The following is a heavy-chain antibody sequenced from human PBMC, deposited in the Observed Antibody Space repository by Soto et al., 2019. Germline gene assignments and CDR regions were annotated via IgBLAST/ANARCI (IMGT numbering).Heavy chain of an antibody. V-gene: IGHV3-30-3*01. J-gene: IGHJ3*02. Sequence: PVGSLRLSCAASGFTFSSYAMHWVRQAPGKGLEWVAVISYDGSNKYYADSVKGRFTISRDNSKNTLYLQMNSLRAEDTAVYYCERDRGAFDIWGQGTMVTVSS. CDR3: ERDRGAFDI. CDR1: GFTFSSYA. CDR2: ISYDGSNK.